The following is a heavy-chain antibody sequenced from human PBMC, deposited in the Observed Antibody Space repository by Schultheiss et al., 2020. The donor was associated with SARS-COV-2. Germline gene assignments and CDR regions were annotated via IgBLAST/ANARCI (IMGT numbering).Heavy chain of an antibody. CDR3: TTDMQRSYYYYGMDI. CDR2: IKSKTDGGTT. V-gene: IGHV3-15*07. J-gene: IGHJ6*02. Sequence: GGSLRLSCAASGFTFSSYSMNWVRQAPGKGLEWVGRIKSKTDGGTTDYAAPVKGRFTISRDDSKNTLYLQMNSLKTEDTAVYYCTTDMQRSYYYYGMDIWGQGTTVTVSS. D-gene: IGHD2-2*01. CDR1: GFTFSSYS.